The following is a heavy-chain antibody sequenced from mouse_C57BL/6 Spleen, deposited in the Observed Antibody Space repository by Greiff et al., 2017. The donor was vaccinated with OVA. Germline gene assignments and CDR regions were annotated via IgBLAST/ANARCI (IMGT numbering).Heavy chain of an antibody. V-gene: IGHV2-3*01. CDR1: GFSLTSYG. CDR2: LWGDGST. CDR3: ARLIYYYGSSYVWYCDV. J-gene: IGHJ1*03. Sequence: VKLMESGPGLVAPSQSLSITCTVSGFSLTSYGVSWVRQPPGTGLEWLGVLWGDGSTTYHSALISRLSISKDNSKSQGFLKLNRLQTDDTATYYCARLIYYYGSSYVWYCDVWGTGTTVTVSS. D-gene: IGHD1-1*01.